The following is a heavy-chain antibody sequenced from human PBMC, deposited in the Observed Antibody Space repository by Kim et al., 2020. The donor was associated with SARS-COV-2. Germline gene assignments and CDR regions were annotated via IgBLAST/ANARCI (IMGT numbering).Heavy chain of an antibody. Sequence: YADSVKGRFTISRDNSKNTLYLQMNSLRAEDTAVYYCAKLGASGGTAFDYWGQGTLVTVSS. V-gene: IGHV3-33*06. D-gene: IGHD3-16*01. CDR3: AKLGASGGTAFDY. J-gene: IGHJ4*02.